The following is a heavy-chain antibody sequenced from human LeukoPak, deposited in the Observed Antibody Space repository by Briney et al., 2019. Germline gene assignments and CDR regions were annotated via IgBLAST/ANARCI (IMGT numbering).Heavy chain of an antibody. V-gene: IGHV4-39*07. CDR2: IYYTGST. CDR3: ARELRRYFDL. J-gene: IGHJ2*01. CDR1: GDSISNSNYY. Sequence: SETLSLTCTVSGDSISNSNYYWGWFRQPPGKGLEWIGSIYYTGSTHYNPSLKSRVTISVDTSKNQFSLKLSSVTAADTAVYYCARELRRYFDLWGRGTLVTVSS.